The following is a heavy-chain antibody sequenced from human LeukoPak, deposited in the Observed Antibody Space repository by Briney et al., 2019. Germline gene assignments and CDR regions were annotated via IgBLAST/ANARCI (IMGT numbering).Heavy chain of an antibody. V-gene: IGHV1-2*02. Sequence: ASVKVSCKASGYTFTGYYMHWVRQAPGQGLEWMGWINPNSGGTNYAQKFQGRVTMTRDTSISTAYMELSRLRSDDTAVYYCAREGMYYYDSSGYYFGDAFDIWGHGTMVTVSS. J-gene: IGHJ3*02. CDR3: AREGMYYYDSSGYYFGDAFDI. D-gene: IGHD3-22*01. CDR2: INPNSGGT. CDR1: GYTFTGYY.